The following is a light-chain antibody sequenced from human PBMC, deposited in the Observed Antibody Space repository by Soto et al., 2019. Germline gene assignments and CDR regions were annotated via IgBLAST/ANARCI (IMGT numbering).Light chain of an antibody. J-gene: IGKJ1*01. CDR1: QSVLFRSNNKNY. CDR3: QQYYDTLRT. Sequence: DVVMTQSPDSLAVSLGERATINCRSSQSVLFRSNNKNYLAWYQQKAGQPPKLLISWASSRESGVPDRFSGSGSGTDFTLNISSLQADDVAVYYCQQYYDTLRTFGQGNKVEIK. CDR2: WAS. V-gene: IGKV4-1*01.